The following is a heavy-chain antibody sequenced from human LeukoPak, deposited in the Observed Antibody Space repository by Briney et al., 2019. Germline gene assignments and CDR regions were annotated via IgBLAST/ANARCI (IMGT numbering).Heavy chain of an antibody. D-gene: IGHD3-10*01. CDR2: INPNSGGT. V-gene: IGHV1-2*02. J-gene: IGHJ5*02. CDR1: GYTFTSYY. Sequence: ASVKVSCKASGYTFTSYYIHWVRQAPGQGLEWMGWINPNSGGTNYAQKFQGRVTMTRDTSISTAYMELSRLRSDDTAVYYCARTPGSYNWFDPWGQGTLVTVSS. CDR3: ARTPGSYNWFDP.